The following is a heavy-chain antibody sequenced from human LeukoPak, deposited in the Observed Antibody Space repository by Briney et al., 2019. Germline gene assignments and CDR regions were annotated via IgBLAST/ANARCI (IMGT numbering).Heavy chain of an antibody. CDR1: GFTFDDYS. V-gene: IGHV3-9*01. Sequence: GGSLRLSCAASGFTFDDYSMHWVRQAPGKGLEWVAGIRWNSGSIGYADSVKGRFTISRDNAKNSLYLQMNSLRAEDTAVYYCGKGEDDYSISRFEPWGEGKLVTVSS. CDR3: GKGEDDYSISRFEP. D-gene: IGHD4-11*01. J-gene: IGHJ5*02. CDR2: IRWNSGSI.